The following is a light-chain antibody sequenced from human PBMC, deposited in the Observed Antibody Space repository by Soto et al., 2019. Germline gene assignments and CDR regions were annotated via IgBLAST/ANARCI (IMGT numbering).Light chain of an antibody. CDR2: KTS. V-gene: IGKV1-5*03. J-gene: IGKJ1*01. Sequence: DIHMTQSPSTLSASVGDRVTITCWASQSISIWLAWYQQKPGKAPNLLIYKTSSLETGVPSRFSGSGSGTEFTLTISSLQPDDFATYYCQHWHDYSWTFGQGTKVEVK. CDR3: QHWHDYSWT. CDR1: QSISIW.